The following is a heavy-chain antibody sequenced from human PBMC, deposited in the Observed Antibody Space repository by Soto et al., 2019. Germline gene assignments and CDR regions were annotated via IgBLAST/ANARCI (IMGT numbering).Heavy chain of an antibody. Sequence: PGGSLRLSCAASGFTFSSYGMHWVRQAPGKGLEWVAVISYDGSDKYYADSVKGRFTISRDNSKNTLYLQMNSLRAEDTAVYYCAKELVSAADQGTIGFCSGGCMDVWGQGTTVTVSS. CDR3: AKELVSAADQGTIGFCSGGCMDV. CDR1: GFTFSSYG. CDR2: ISYDGSDK. D-gene: IGHD2-15*01. J-gene: IGHJ6*02. V-gene: IGHV3-30*18.